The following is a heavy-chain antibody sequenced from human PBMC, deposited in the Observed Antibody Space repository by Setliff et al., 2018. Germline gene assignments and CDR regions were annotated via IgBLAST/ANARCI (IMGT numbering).Heavy chain of an antibody. CDR2: ISTSSSTI. V-gene: IGHV3-48*01. Sequence: GGSLRLSCVASGFTFSSHGMTWVRLAPGKGLEWISYISTSSSTIYYADSVKGRFTTSRDNANHTLYLQMNSLRADDTAVYYCARLALTGYDSSGYYYALDYYYYMDVWGKGTTVTVSS. J-gene: IGHJ6*03. CDR1: GFTFSSHG. D-gene: IGHD3-22*01. CDR3: ARLALTGYDSSGYYYALDYYYYMDV.